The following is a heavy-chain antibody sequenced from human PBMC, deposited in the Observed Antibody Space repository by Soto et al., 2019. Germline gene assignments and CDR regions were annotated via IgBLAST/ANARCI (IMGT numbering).Heavy chain of an antibody. CDR2: IIPILGIA. J-gene: IGHJ5*02. D-gene: IGHD3-3*01. Sequence: QVQLVQSGAEVKKPGSSVKVSCKASGGTFSSYTISWVRQAPGQGLEWMGRIIPILGIANYAQKFQGRVTITADKPTSTAYMELSSLRSEDTAVYYCARALTIFGVVIDNNWFDPWGQGTLVTVSS. CDR1: GGTFSSYT. CDR3: ARALTIFGVVIDNNWFDP. V-gene: IGHV1-69*02.